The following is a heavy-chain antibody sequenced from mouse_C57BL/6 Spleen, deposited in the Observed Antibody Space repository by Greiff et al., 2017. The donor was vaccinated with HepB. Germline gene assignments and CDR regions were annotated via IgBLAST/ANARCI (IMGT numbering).Heavy chain of an antibody. J-gene: IGHJ3*01. V-gene: IGHV1-61*01. Sequence: VKLKQPGAELVRPGSSVKLSCKASGYTFTSYWMDWVKQRPGQGLEWIGNIYPSDSETHYNQKFKDKATLTVDKSSSTAYMQLSSLTSEDSAVYYCARYRDYGNQAWFADWGQGTLVTVSA. CDR2: IYPSDSET. CDR1: GYTFTSYW. CDR3: ARYRDYGNQAWFAD. D-gene: IGHD2-1*01.